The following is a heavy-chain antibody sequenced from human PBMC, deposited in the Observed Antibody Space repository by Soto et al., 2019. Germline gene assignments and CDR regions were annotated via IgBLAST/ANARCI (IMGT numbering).Heavy chain of an antibody. CDR1: GFTFSSYE. V-gene: IGHV3-48*03. Sequence: GGSLRLSCATSGFTFSSYEMNWVRQAPGKGLEWVSYISNSGSTIYYADSVKGRFTISRDNAKNSLYLQMDSLRAEDTAVYYCARDQEAGSFFPYYYGMDVWGQGTTVTVSS. CDR3: ARDQEAGSFFPYYYGMDV. J-gene: IGHJ6*02. CDR2: ISNSGSTI. D-gene: IGHD6-13*01.